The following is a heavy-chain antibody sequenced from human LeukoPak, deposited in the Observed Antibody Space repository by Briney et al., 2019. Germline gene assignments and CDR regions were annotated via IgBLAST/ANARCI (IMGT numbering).Heavy chain of an antibody. J-gene: IGHJ3*02. Sequence: SETLSLTCTVYGGSFSGYYWSWIRQPPGKGLEWIGEINHSGSTNYNPSLKSRVTISVDTSKNQFSLKLSSVTAADTAVYFCARGPYSYDSSGAFDIWGQGTMVTVSS. CDR2: INHSGST. CDR1: GGSFSGYY. CDR3: ARGPYSYDSSGAFDI. D-gene: IGHD3-22*01. V-gene: IGHV4-34*01.